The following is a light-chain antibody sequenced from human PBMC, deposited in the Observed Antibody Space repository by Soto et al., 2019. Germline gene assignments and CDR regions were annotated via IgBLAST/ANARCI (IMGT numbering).Light chain of an antibody. CDR1: SSDVGGYNY. Sequence: QSALTQPASVSGSPGQSITIYCTGTSSDVGGYNYVSWYQQHPGKVPKLLIYEVSNRPSGVSNRFSGSKSGTSATLGITGFQTGDEADYYCGSWDSSLSAYVFGTGTKLTVL. V-gene: IGLV2-14*01. J-gene: IGLJ1*01. CDR3: GSWDSSLSAYV. CDR2: EVS.